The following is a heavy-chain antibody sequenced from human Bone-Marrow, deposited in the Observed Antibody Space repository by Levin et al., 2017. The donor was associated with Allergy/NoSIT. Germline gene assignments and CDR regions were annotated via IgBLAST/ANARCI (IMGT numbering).Heavy chain of an antibody. CDR1: GHSFNNYW. CDR3: ARRSGSYYSNSSGYYYVGPRGGALAL. V-gene: IGHV5-51*01. J-gene: IGHJ3*01. D-gene: IGHD3-22*01. Sequence: RGESLKISCETSGHSFNNYWIAWVRQMPGKGLEWMGIIYLDDSDTRYSPSFQGQVTISADKSISTAYLQWSTLKASDTAMYYCARRSGSYYSNSSGYYYVGPRGGALALWGQGTMVTVSS. CDR2: IYLDDSDT.